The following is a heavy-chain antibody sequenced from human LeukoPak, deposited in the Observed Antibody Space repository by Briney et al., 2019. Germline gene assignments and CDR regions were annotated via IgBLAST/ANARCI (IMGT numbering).Heavy chain of an antibody. D-gene: IGHD3-10*01. CDR1: GGSISSGSYY. CDR2: IYTSGST. CDR3: ARSDYYGSGRVGGWFDP. J-gene: IGHJ5*02. Sequence: SQTLSLTCTDSGGSISSGSYYWSWIRQPAGKGLEWIGRIYTSGSTNYNPSLKSRVTISVDTSKNQFSLKLSSVTAADTAVYYCARSDYYGSGRVGGWFDPWGQGTLVTVSS. V-gene: IGHV4-61*02.